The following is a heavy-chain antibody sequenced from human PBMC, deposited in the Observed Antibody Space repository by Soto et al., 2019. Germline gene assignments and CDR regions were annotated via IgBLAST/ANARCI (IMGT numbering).Heavy chain of an antibody. D-gene: IGHD3-3*01. CDR1: GFTFSTYA. CDR3: AKEALATYYDSWSGHFNY. CDR2: ISASGGST. V-gene: IGHV3-23*01. J-gene: IGHJ4*02. Sequence: GGSLRLSCAASGFTFSTYAMSWVRQAPGKGLEWVSAISASGGSTYYADSVKGRFTISRDKSKNTLYLQMNGLRAEDTALFFFAKEALATYYDSWSGHFNYWGQGTLVTVSS.